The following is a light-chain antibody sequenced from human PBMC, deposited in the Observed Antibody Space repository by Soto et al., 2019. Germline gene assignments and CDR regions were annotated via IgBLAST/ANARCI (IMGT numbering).Light chain of an antibody. CDR3: QQYDGSPET. CDR2: GVS. J-gene: IGKJ1*01. V-gene: IGKV3-20*01. CDR1: QIIRSTF. Sequence: EIVLTQSPGTLSLSPGERATLSCRASQIIRSTFLAWYQQKPGQAPRLLIHGVSNRATGIPDRFSGSGSGTEFTLNISRLEPEDFAVYYCQQYDGSPETFGQGTKVEIK.